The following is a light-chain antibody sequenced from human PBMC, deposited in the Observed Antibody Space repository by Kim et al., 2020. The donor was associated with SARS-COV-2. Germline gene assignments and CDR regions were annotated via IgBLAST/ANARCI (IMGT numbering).Light chain of an antibody. J-gene: IGKJ1*01. CDR2: GAS. V-gene: IGKV3-20*01. CDR3: QQYGSSPWT. CDR1: QSVSSSY. Sequence: PGERATLSCRASQSVSSSYLAWYQQKPGQSPSLLIYGASSRATGIPDRFSGSGSGTDFTLTISRLEPEDFAVYYCQQYGSSPWTFGQGTKV.